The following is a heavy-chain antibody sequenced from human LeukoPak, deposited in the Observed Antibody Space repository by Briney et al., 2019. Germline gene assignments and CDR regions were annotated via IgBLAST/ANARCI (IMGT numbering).Heavy chain of an antibody. J-gene: IGHJ6*04. CDR3: ARYGSGSYTSYYYYGMDV. D-gene: IGHD3-10*01. V-gene: IGHV1-18*04. CDR1: GYTFTSYG. CDR2: ISAYNGNT. Sequence: ASVKVSCMASGYTFTSYGISWVRQAPGQGLEWMGWISAYNGNTNYAQKLQGRVTMTTDTSTSTAYMELRSLRSDDTAVYYCARYGSGSYTSYYYYGMDVWGKGTTVTVSS.